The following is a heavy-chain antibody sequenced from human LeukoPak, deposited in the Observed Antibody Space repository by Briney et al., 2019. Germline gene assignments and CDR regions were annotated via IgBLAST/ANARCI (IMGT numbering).Heavy chain of an antibody. CDR3: TRDLGNTGWYTFDF. CDR1: GDSVSSINGA. CDR2: TYYRSKWYF. Sequence: SQTLSLTCAISGDSVSSINGAWNWIRQSPSRGLEWVGRTYYRSKWYFDYAGSLKGRVTISPDTSKNQFSLQLNSVIPEDTAIYYCTRDLGNTGWYTFDFWGQGTLVTVSS. D-gene: IGHD6-19*01. J-gene: IGHJ4*02. V-gene: IGHV6-1*01.